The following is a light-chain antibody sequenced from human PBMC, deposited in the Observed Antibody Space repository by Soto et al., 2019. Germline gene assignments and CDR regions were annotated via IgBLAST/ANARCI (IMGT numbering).Light chain of an antibody. CDR1: SSNIGAGYN. CDR2: ANS. CDR3: QSYDSSLSEGV. Sequence: QSVLTQPPSVSGAPGQRVTISCTGSSSNIGAGYNVHWYQQLPGTAPKLLIYANSNRPSGVPDRFSGSKSGTSASLAITGLQAEDEADYYCQSYDSSLSEGVFGVGTKLTVL. J-gene: IGLJ2*01. V-gene: IGLV1-40*01.